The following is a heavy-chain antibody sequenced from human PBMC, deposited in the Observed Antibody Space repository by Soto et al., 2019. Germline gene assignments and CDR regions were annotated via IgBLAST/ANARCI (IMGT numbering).Heavy chain of an antibody. J-gene: IGHJ4*02. V-gene: IGHV3-48*02. CDR1: GFTFSSYS. D-gene: IGHD3-22*01. Sequence: GGSLRLSCAASGFTFSSYSMNWVRQAPGKGLEWVSYISSSSSTIYYADSVKGRFTISRDNAKNSLYLQMNSLRDEDTAVYYCARDLGLYYYDSSGYAYWGQGTLVTVSS. CDR3: ARDLGLYYYDSSGYAY. CDR2: ISSSSSTI.